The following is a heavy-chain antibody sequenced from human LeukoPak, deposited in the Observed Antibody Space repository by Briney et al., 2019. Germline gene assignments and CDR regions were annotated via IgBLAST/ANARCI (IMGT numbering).Heavy chain of an antibody. CDR3: ARVVVSGYSRFGREPDY. CDR2: INPNSGGT. J-gene: IGHJ4*02. D-gene: IGHD6-13*01. Sequence: GASVKVSCKASGYTFTGYYMHWVRQAPGQGLEWMGRINPNSGGTSYAQKFQGRVTMTRDTSISTAYMELSRLRSDDTAVYYCARVVVSGYSRFGREPDYWGQGTLVTVSS. V-gene: IGHV1-2*06. CDR1: GYTFTGYY.